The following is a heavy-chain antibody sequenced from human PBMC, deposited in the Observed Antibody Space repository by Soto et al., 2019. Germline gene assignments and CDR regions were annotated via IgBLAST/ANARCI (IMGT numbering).Heavy chain of an antibody. J-gene: IGHJ4*02. Sequence: QVLLVDSGGGVVQPGRSLRLSCAASGFTFSSYAMNWVRQAPGKGLGWVALISHDGINKYYADSVRGRFTISRDSSTNTLYLQMNSLRAADTAVYYCGRCTSTSCHLGSDYWGQGTLVTVSS. CDR3: GRCTSTSCHLGSDY. CDR2: ISHDGINK. D-gene: IGHD2-2*01. V-gene: IGHV3-30-3*01. CDR1: GFTFSSYA.